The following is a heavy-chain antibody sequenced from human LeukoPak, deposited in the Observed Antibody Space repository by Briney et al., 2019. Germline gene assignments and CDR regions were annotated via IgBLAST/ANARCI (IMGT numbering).Heavy chain of an antibody. D-gene: IGHD6-13*01. Sequence: PGGSLRLSCAASGFTFSGFVMHWVRQAPGKGLEWVAFIQYNGNNKYYANSVKGRFTLSRDNSENTLYLQMNSLRAEDTAIYYCAKRDSAGSGTGKYYFDYWGQGTLVTVSS. V-gene: IGHV3-30*02. CDR2: IQYNGNNK. CDR1: GFTFSGFV. CDR3: AKRDSAGSGTGKYYFDY. J-gene: IGHJ4*02.